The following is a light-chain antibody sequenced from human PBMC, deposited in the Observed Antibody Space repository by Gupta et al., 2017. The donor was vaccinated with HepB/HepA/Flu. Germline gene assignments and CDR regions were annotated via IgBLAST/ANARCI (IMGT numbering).Light chain of an antibody. J-gene: IGKJ3*01. Sequence: DIQMTQSPSSLSASVGDRVTSTCRASRHIGNYLNWYQQKPGRAPKLLIYSAFNLATGVPSRFSGSGSGTDFSLTISSLQPEDVAAYYCQQYDGPPAFTFGHGT. CDR1: RHIGNY. CDR3: QQYDGPPAFT. CDR2: SAF. V-gene: IGKV1-33*01.